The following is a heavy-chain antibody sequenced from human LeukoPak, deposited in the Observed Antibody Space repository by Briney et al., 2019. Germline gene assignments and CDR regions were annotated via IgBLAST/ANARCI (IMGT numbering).Heavy chain of an antibody. Sequence: ASVKVSCKASGYTFTSYGFSWVRQAPGQGLEWMGWISAYNGNTNYAQKLQGRVTMTTDTSTSTAYMELRSLRSDDTAGYYGATVQDGRYNCNGVGSWAFYIWGQGTMVTVSS. CDR3: ATVQDGRYNCNGVGSWAFYI. CDR2: ISAYNGNT. J-gene: IGHJ3*02. D-gene: IGHD1-1*01. V-gene: IGHV1-18*01. CDR1: GYTFTSYG.